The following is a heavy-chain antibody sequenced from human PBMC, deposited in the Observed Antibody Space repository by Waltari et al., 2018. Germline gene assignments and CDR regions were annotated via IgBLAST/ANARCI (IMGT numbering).Heavy chain of an antibody. CDR1: GFTFSSYA. V-gene: IGHV3-30-3*01. Sequence: QVQLVESGGGVVQPGRSLRLSCAASGFTFSSYAMHWVRQAPGKGLEWVAVISYDGSNKYYADSVKGRFTISRDNSKNTLYLQMNSLRAEDPAVYYCARTDYGDYFSGYWGQGTLVTVSS. D-gene: IGHD4-17*01. CDR3: ARTDYGDYFSGY. J-gene: IGHJ4*02. CDR2: ISYDGSNK.